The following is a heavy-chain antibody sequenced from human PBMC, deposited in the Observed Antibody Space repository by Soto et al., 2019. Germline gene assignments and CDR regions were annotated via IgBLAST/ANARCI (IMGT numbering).Heavy chain of an antibody. CDR3: TREGPYGEFDY. Sequence: GGSLRLSCTASGFTFGDYAMSWFRQAPGKGLEWVGFIRSKAYGGTTEYAASVKGRFTISRDDSKSIAYLHMNSLKTEDTAVYYCTREGPYGEFDYWGKGTLVTVSS. V-gene: IGHV3-49*03. J-gene: IGHJ4*02. D-gene: IGHD4-17*01. CDR2: IRSKAYGGTT. CDR1: GFTFGDYA.